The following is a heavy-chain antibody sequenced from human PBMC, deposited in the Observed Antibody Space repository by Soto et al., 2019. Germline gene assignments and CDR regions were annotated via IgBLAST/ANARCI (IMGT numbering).Heavy chain of an antibody. Sequence: PSETLSLSCTVSGGSIRSYYWSWIRQPPGKGLEWIGYIYYSGSTNYNPSLKGRVTISVDTSKNQFSLKLSSVTAADTAVYYCARRYGSAFDIWGQGTMVTVSS. J-gene: IGHJ3*02. CDR2: IYYSGST. CDR1: GGSIRSYY. V-gene: IGHV4-59*01. D-gene: IGHD3-10*01. CDR3: ARRYGSAFDI.